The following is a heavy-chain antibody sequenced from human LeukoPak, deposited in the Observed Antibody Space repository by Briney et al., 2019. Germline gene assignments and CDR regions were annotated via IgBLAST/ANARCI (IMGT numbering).Heavy chain of an antibody. CDR3: AKVGSSSAAGLDC. CDR1: GFTFSSFG. Sequence: PGGSLRLSCATSGFTFSSFGMSWVRQAPGKGLEWVSSISGSGNTYYADSVKGRFTVSRDNSNNTLYLQVNSLRVEDTAVFYCAKVGSSSAAGLDCWGQGTLVTVSS. CDR2: ISGSGNT. V-gene: IGHV3-23*01. J-gene: IGHJ4*02. D-gene: IGHD2-2*01.